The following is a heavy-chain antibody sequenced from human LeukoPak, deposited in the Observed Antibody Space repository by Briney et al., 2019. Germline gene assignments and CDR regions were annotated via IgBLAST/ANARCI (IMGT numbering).Heavy chain of an antibody. CDR1: GYTFTGYY. V-gene: IGHV1-2*06. D-gene: IGHD3-9*01. J-gene: IGHJ4*02. CDR3: ARGRDERYFDWAPSDY. Sequence: APVKVSCKASGYTFTGYYMHWVRQAPGQGLEWMGRINPNSGGTNYAQKFQGRVTMTRDTSISTAYMELSRLRFDDTAVYYCARGRDERYFDWAPSDYWGQGTLVTVSS. CDR2: INPNSGGT.